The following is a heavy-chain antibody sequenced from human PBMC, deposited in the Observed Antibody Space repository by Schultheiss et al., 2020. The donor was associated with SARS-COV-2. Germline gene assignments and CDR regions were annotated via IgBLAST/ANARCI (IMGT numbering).Heavy chain of an antibody. CDR1: GFTFSNYA. CDR2: ISPSGGKT. Sequence: GESLKISCAASGFTFSNYAMTWVRQAPGKGLEWVSAISPSGGKTYYEDSVTGRFSISRDNSKNTLYLQLNSLRVDDTAVYYCAKPRAVAGHFDNWGQGALVTVSS. CDR3: AKPRAVAGHFDN. D-gene: IGHD6-19*01. J-gene: IGHJ4*02. V-gene: IGHV3-23*01.